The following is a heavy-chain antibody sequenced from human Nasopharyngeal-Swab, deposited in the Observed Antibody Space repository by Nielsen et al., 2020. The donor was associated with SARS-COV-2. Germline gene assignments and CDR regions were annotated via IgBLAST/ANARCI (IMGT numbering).Heavy chain of an antibody. CDR1: GCSISSSNW. D-gene: IGHD3-22*01. Sequence: SETLSLTCAVSGCSISSSNWWRWVRQPPGKGLEWIGEIYHSGGTNYNPSLKSRVTISVDKSKNQFSLKLSSVTAADTAVYYCPREGTYYYDSTGSYAHAFDIWGQGTMVTVSS. J-gene: IGHJ3*02. V-gene: IGHV4-4*02. CDR2: IYHSGGT. CDR3: PREGTYYYDSTGSYAHAFDI.